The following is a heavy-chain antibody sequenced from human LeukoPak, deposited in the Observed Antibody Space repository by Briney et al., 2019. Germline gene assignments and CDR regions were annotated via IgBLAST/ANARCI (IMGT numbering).Heavy chain of an antibody. Sequence: GGSLRLSCAASGFTFDDYAMHWVRQGPGKGLEWVSGISWNSGSIGYADSVKGRFTISRDNAKNSLYLQMNSLRPEDTALYYCAKDLSEVLGAFDIWGQGTMVTVSS. D-gene: IGHD2-8*02. CDR2: ISWNSGSI. CDR1: GFTFDDYA. V-gene: IGHV3-9*01. J-gene: IGHJ3*02. CDR3: AKDLSEVLGAFDI.